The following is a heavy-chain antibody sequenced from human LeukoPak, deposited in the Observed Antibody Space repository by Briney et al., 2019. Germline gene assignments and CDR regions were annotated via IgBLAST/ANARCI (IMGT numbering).Heavy chain of an antibody. J-gene: IGHJ3*02. CDR3: ARSSITMVRGVMVSGAFDI. CDR1: GGTFSSYA. CDR2: IIPILGIA. Sequence: SATVSFTSSGGTFSSYAISWVRQAPGQGLEWMGRIIPILGIANYAQKFQGRVTITADKSTSTAYMELSSLRSEDTAVYYCARSSITMVRGVMVSGAFDIWGQGTMVTVSS. D-gene: IGHD3-10*01. V-gene: IGHV1-69*04.